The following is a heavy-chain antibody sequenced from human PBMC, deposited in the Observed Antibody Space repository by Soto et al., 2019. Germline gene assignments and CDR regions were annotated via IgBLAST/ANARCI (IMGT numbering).Heavy chain of an antibody. CDR2: INHSGST. J-gene: IGHJ4*02. D-gene: IGHD3-10*01. Sequence: WETLSVTCAVYGGPFSGYYGSWIRQAPGKGLEWIGEINHSGSTNYNPSLKSRVTISVDTSKKQFSLKLSSVTAADTAVYYCARGLYDMVWGVTHLDYWAQGTLVTVSS. CDR3: ARGLYDMVWGVTHLDY. V-gene: IGHV4-34*01. CDR1: GGPFSGYY.